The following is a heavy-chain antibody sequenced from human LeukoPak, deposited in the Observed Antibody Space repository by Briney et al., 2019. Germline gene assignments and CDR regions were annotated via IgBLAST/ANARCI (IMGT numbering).Heavy chain of an antibody. CDR3: ARDHSSGWYSDYFDY. V-gene: IGHV3-33*01. Sequence: GRSLRLSCAASGFTFSSYGMHWVRQAPGKGLEWVAVIWYDGSNKYYADSVKGRFTISRDNSKNTLYLQMNSLRAEDTAVYYCARDHSSGWYSDYFDYWGQGTVVTVSS. D-gene: IGHD6-19*01. CDR2: IWYDGSNK. CDR1: GFTFSSYG. J-gene: IGHJ4*02.